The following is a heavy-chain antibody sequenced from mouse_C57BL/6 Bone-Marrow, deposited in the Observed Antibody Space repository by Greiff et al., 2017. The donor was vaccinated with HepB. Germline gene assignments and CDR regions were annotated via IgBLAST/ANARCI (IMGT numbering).Heavy chain of an antibody. CDR3: ATYYGLDY. CDR1: GYTFTSYT. CDR2: INPSSGYT. Sequence: QVQLKESGAELARPGASVKMSCKASGYTFTSYTMHWVKQRPGQGLEWIGYINPSSGYTKYNQKFKDKATLTADKSSSTAYMQLSSLTSEDSAVYYCATYYGLDYWGQGTTLTVSS. J-gene: IGHJ2*01. V-gene: IGHV1-4*01. D-gene: IGHD2-10*01.